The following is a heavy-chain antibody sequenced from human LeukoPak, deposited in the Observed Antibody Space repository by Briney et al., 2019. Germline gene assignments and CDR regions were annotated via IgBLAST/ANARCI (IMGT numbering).Heavy chain of an antibody. CDR2: IIPILGIA. CDR1: GGTFSSYA. CDR3: ARDWAGGSGRFDY. V-gene: IGHV1-69*04. D-gene: IGHD1-26*01. J-gene: IGHJ4*02. Sequence: SVKVSCKASGGTFSSYAISWVRQAPGQGLEWMGRIIPILGIANYAQKFQGRVTITADKPTSTAYMELSSLRSEDTAVYYCARDWAGGSGRFDYWGQGTLVTVSS.